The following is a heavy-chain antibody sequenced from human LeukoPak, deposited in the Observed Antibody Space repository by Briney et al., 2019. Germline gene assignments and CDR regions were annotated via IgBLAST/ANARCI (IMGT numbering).Heavy chain of an antibody. CDR2: INPSGGST. CDR1: GYTFTSYY. Sequence: ASVKVSCKASGYTFTSYYMHWVRQAPGQGLEWMGIINPSGGSTSYAQKFQGRVTMTRDTSTSTVYMELSSLRSEDTAVYYCARADCTVASCYAWRDAFHIWGQGTMVSVSS. CDR3: ARADCTVASCYAWRDAFHI. J-gene: IGHJ3*02. V-gene: IGHV1-46*01. D-gene: IGHD2-2*01.